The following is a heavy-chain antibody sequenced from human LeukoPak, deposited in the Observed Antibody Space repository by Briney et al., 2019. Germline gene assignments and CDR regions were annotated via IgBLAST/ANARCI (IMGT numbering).Heavy chain of an antibody. Sequence: PGGSLRLSGAASGFTFSSFARAWVAQAQGKGRGGVSAISGSGGSTYYADSVKGRFTISRDNSKNTLYLQMNSLRAEDTAVYYCAKDSSSNYYYYMDVWGKGTTVTVSS. D-gene: IGHD6-13*01. V-gene: IGHV3-23*01. CDR2: ISGSGGST. CDR1: GFTFSSFA. CDR3: AKDSSSNYYYYMDV. J-gene: IGHJ6*03.